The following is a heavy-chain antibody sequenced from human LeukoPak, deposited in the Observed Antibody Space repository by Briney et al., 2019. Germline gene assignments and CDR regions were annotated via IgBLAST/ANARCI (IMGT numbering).Heavy chain of an antibody. V-gene: IGHV3-7*01. CDR2: IHPDGSQT. CDR3: VRWGLEACMDY. D-gene: IGHD2-8*01. Sequence: QSGGSLRLSCEASGFTFSNYWMGWVRQVPGKGLEWVANIHPDGSQTSYLDSVKGRFTISRDNAKESMVLQMNSLRTEETAVYIGVRWGLEACMDYWGQGVLVTVSS. CDR1: GFTFSNYW. J-gene: IGHJ4*02.